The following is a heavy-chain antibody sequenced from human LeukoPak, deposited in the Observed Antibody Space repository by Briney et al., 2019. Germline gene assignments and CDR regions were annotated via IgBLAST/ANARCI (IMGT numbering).Heavy chain of an antibody. V-gene: IGHV4-31*03. CDR3: ARDTDLYYYDSSGYSPLMRGAFDI. CDR2: IYYSGST. D-gene: IGHD3-22*01. CDR1: GGSISSGGYY. Sequence: TLSLTCTVSGGSISSGGYYWSWIRQHPGKGLEWIGYIYYSGSTYYNPSLKSRVTISVDTSKNQFSLKLSSVTAADTAVYYCARDTDLYYYDSSGYSPLMRGAFDIWGQGTMVTVSS. J-gene: IGHJ3*02.